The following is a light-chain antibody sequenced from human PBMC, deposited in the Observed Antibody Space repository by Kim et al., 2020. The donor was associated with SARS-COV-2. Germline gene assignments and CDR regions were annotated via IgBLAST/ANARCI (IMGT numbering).Light chain of an antibody. CDR1: KLRDKY. V-gene: IGLV3-1*01. CDR3: QTWDRNMVI. J-gene: IGLJ2*01. Sequence: VSPGQTTTSAWSGDKLRDKYVYWYQQKPGQAPVLVMFQHSKRPSGIRERCSGSNSGNTATLTIRGTQTVDEADYYCQTWDRNMVIFGGGTKVTVL. CDR2: QHS.